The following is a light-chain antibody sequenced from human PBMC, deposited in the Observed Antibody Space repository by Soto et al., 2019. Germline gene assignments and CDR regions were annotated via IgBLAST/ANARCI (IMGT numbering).Light chain of an antibody. V-gene: IGKV3-20*01. Sequence: EIVLTQSPGTLSLSPGERATLSCRASQSVSSSYLAWYQQKPGQATRLLIYGAASRATGIPDRFSGSGSGTDFTLNISRREPEDVAVYYCQQYANSPRTFGQETKVEIK. CDR2: GAA. J-gene: IGKJ1*01. CDR3: QQYANSPRT. CDR1: QSVSSSY.